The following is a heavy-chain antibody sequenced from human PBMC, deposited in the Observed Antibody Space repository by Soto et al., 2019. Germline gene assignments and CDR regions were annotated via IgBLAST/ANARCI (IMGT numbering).Heavy chain of an antibody. D-gene: IGHD3-22*01. Sequence: PSETLSLTCAVYGGSFSGYYWSWVRQPPGKGLEWNGEINHSGSTNYNPSLESRVTISVDTSKNQFSLKLSSVTAADTAVYYCGGSLYDSSGYNWFDPWGQGTLVTVSS. J-gene: IGHJ5*02. V-gene: IGHV4-34*01. CDR1: GGSFSGYY. CDR2: INHSGST. CDR3: GGSLYDSSGYNWFDP.